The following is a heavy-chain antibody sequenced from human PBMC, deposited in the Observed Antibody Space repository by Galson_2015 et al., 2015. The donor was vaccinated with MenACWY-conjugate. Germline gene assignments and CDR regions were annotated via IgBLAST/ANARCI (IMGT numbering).Heavy chain of an antibody. CDR3: ARDGVWSGWGDY. D-gene: IGHD2-8*01. CDR2: IKEDGSEK. J-gene: IGHJ4*02. CDR1: GFTFSTYS. Sequence: SLRLSCAASGFTFSTYSMNWVRQAPGKGLEWVANIKEDGSEKNYVDSVKGRFTISRDNAENSLYLQLNSLRADDTAVYYCARDGVWSGWGDYWGQGTLVTVSS. V-gene: IGHV3-7*03.